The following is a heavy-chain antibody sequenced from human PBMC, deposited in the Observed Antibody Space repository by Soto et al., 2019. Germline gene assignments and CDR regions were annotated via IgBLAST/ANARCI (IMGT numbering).Heavy chain of an antibody. J-gene: IGHJ4*02. V-gene: IGHV3-30-3*01. Sequence: LRLSCAASGFTFSSYAMHWVRQAPGKGLEGVAVISYDGSNKYYADSVKGRFTISRDNSKNTLYLQMNSLRAEDTAVYYCARDRRWLQYSDYWGQGALVTVSS. CDR3: ARDRRWLQYSDY. CDR1: GFTFSSYA. D-gene: IGHD5-12*01. CDR2: ISYDGSNK.